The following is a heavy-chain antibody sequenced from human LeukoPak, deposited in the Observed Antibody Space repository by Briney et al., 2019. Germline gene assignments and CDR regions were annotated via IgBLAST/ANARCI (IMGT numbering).Heavy chain of an antibody. V-gene: IGHV4-38-2*02. J-gene: IGHJ6*03. CDR2: IYHSGST. Sequence: ASETLSLTCTVSGYSISSGYYWGWIRQPPGKGLEWIGSIYHSGSTYYNPSLKSRVTISVDTSKNQFSLKLSSVTAADTAVYHCASLPRPPYCSGGSCYSPVSYYYYMDVWGKGTTVTVSS. CDR3: ASLPRPPYCSGGSCYSPVSYYYYMDV. D-gene: IGHD2-15*01. CDR1: GYSISSGYY.